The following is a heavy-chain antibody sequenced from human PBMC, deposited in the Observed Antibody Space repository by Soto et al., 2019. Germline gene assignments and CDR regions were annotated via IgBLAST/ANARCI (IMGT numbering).Heavy chain of an antibody. D-gene: IGHD3-10*01. Sequence: PXETLSLTCTVAGCSISSGDYSWSWIRQPPGKGLEWIGYIFYSGSSYYNPSLKSRVTISVDTSKNQFSLKLSSVTAADTAVYYCARDQYRGGDFDYWGQGTLVTVSS. J-gene: IGHJ4*02. CDR1: GCSISSGDYS. CDR2: IFYSGSS. V-gene: IGHV4-30-4*01. CDR3: ARDQYRGGDFDY.